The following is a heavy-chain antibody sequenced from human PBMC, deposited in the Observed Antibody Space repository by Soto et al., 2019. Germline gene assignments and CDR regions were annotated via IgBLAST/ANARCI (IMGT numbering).Heavy chain of an antibody. CDR1: GFTFISYA. CDR3: AKDEYYYDSSGYYSGY. Sequence: GGSLILSCAASGFTFISYAMSWVRQTPGKGLEWVSAISGSGGSTYYADSVKGRFTISRDNSKNTLYLQMNSLRAEDTAVYYCAKDEYYYDSSGYYSGYWGQGTLVTVSS. J-gene: IGHJ4*02. D-gene: IGHD3-22*01. V-gene: IGHV3-23*01. CDR2: ISGSGGST.